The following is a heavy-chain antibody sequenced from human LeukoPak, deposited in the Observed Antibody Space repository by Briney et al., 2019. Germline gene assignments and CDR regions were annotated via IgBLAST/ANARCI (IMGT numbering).Heavy chain of an antibody. CDR2: IYHSGST. Sequence: NPSETLSLTCAVSGGSISSGGYSWSWIRQPPGKGLEWIGYIYHSGSTNYNPSLKSRVTISVDTSKNQFSLKLSSVTAADTAVYYCARGRKPHWYFDPWGRGTLVTVSS. V-gene: IGHV4-30-2*01. CDR1: GGSISSGGYS. CDR3: ARGRKPHWYFDP. J-gene: IGHJ2*01.